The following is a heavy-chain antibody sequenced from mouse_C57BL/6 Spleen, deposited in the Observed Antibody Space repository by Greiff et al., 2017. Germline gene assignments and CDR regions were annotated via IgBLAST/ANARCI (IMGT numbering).Heavy chain of an antibody. CDR1: GFTFSDYG. CDR3: ARREIYYDYAFAY. J-gene: IGHJ3*01. D-gene: IGHD2-4*01. Sequence: EVNVVESGGGLVKPGGSLKLSCAASGFTFSDYGMHWVRQAPEKGLEWVAYISSGSSTIYYADTVKGRFTISRDNAKNTLFLQMTSLRSEDTAMYYCARREIYYDYAFAYWGQGTLVTVSA. CDR2: ISSGSSTI. V-gene: IGHV5-17*01.